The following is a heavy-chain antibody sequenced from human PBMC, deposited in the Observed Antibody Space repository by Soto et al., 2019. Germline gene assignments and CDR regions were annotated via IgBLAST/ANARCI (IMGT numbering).Heavy chain of an antibody. V-gene: IGHV4-39*01. CDR2: IYYSGST. Sequence: SETLSLTCSVSGGSISSSSYYWGWIRQPPGKGLEWIGSIYYSGSTYYNLSLKSRVTISVDTSKNQFSLKLSSVTAADTAVYYCARLRLQIALAGTLAVFFDYWGQGTLVTVYS. J-gene: IGHJ4*02. CDR1: GGSISSSSYY. CDR3: ARLRLQIALAGTLAVFFDY. D-gene: IGHD6-19*01.